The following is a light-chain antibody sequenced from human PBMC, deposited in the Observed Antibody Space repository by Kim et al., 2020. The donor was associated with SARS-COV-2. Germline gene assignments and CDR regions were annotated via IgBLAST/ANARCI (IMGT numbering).Light chain of an antibody. V-gene: IGLV3-19*01. CDR1: SLRNYY. Sequence: SSELTQDPAVSVAPGQTVRITCQGDSLRNYYASWYQQKPGQAPVLVVYGKNYRPSRIPDRFSGSSSGDTTSLTITGAQAEDEADYYCKSRDSSGDHVLFGGGTQLTVL. CDR3: KSRDSSGDHVL. J-gene: IGLJ2*01. CDR2: GKN.